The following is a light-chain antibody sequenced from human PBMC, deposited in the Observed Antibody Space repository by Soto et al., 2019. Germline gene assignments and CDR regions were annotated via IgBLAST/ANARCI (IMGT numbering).Light chain of an antibody. V-gene: IGKV3-20*01. J-gene: IGKJ3*01. CDR3: QQYDSSPGT. CDR1: QRVSSNY. Sequence: EFVLTQSPGTLSLSPGDRATISCRTSQRVSSNYLAWYQQKPGQAPRLLIHGVSNRATGIPDRFSGSGSGTDFTLTVGRLEPEDFAVYSCQQYDSSPGTFGPGTKVDI. CDR2: GVS.